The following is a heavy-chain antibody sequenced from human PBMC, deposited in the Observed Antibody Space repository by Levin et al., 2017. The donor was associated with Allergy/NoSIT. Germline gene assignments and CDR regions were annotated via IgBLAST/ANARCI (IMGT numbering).Heavy chain of an antibody. V-gene: IGHV1-2*02. Sequence: ASVKVSCKASGYTFTGYYMHWVRQAPGQGLEWMGWINPNSGGTNYAQKFQGRVTMTRDTSISTAYMELSRLRSDDTAVYYCARDSCSGGSCYGAFDIWGQGTMVTVSS. CDR1: GYTFTGYY. CDR2: INPNSGGT. J-gene: IGHJ3*02. D-gene: IGHD2-15*01. CDR3: ARDSCSGGSCYGAFDI.